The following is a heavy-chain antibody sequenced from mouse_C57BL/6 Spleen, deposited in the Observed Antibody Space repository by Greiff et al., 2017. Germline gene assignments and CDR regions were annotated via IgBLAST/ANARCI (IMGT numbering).Heavy chain of an antibody. J-gene: IGHJ4*01. CDR3: ARRNWSYAMDY. Sequence: EVQLQESGGGLVKPGGSLKLSCAASGFTFSDYGMHWVRHAPEKGLELVSYISSGCSTIYSADTVQGRFTISNDNAKNTLFLQMTSLWSEDTAVYYYARRNWSYAMDYWGQGTSVTVSS. CDR1: GFTFSDYG. V-gene: IGHV5-17*01. CDR2: ISSGCSTI. D-gene: IGHD4-1*01.